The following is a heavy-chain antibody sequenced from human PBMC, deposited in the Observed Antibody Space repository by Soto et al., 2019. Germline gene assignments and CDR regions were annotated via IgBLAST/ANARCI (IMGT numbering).Heavy chain of an antibody. CDR3: SRGLSIADRFQH. Sequence: SETLSLTCTVSGGSISSYYWSWIRQPPGKGLEWFGYIYYSGSTNYNPSLKSGVTISVDTYKNQFSLKLSAVTAADTSVYYCSRGLSIADRFQHWGQGTLVTVSS. CDR1: GGSISSYY. D-gene: IGHD6-6*01. CDR2: IYYSGST. V-gene: IGHV4-59*01. J-gene: IGHJ1*01.